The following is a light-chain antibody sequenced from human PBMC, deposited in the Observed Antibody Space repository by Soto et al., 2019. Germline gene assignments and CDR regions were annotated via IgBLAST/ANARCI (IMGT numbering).Light chain of an antibody. Sequence: EIVLTQSPATLSLSPGERATLACRAIQSVAGSYLAWYQQKPGQAPRLLIYGASSRATGFPDRFSGSGSGTDFTLTISGLEPEDSAVYYCQQYGSSSEITFGQGTRLEI. CDR1: QSVAGSY. J-gene: IGKJ5*01. CDR2: GAS. V-gene: IGKV3-20*01. CDR3: QQYGSSSEIT.